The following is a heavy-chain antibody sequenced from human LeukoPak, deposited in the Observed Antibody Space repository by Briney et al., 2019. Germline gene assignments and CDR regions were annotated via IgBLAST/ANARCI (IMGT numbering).Heavy chain of an antibody. Sequence: GESLKISCKGSGYSFTSYWVAWVRQMPGKGLEWMGIIFPADSDTRYSPSFQGQVTISVDKSISTAYLQWSSLKASDTAMYYCARLEGGGDAPDNWFDPWGQGTLVTVSS. CDR3: ARLEGGGDAPDNWFDP. J-gene: IGHJ5*02. CDR2: IFPADSDT. V-gene: IGHV5-51*01. D-gene: IGHD3-16*01. CDR1: GYSFTSYW.